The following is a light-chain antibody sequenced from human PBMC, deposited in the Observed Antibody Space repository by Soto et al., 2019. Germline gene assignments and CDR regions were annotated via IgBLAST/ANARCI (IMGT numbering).Light chain of an antibody. CDR2: GNN. CDR1: RSNIGNNY. V-gene: IGLV1-51*02. Sequence: QSVLTQPPSVSAAPGQKVTISCSGSRSNIGNNYVSWYQQLPGTAPKLLIYGNNKRPSGIPDRFSGSKSGTSATLGITGLQTGDEADYYCGTWDNSLSAVMFGGGTKLTVL. J-gene: IGLJ3*02. CDR3: GTWDNSLSAVM.